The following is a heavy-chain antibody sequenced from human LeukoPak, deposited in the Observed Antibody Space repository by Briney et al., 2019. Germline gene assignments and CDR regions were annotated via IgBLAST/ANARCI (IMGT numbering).Heavy chain of an antibody. Sequence: GASVKVSCKASGYTFTGYYMHWVRQAPGQGLEWMGRINPNSGGTNYAQKFQGRVTMTRDTSISTAYMELSRLRFEDTAVYYCARAPGRYDYYMDVWGKGTTVTVSS. V-gene: IGHV1-2*06. J-gene: IGHJ6*03. CDR3: ARAPGRYDYYMDV. CDR2: INPNSGGT. CDR1: GYTFTGYY. D-gene: IGHD2-2*01.